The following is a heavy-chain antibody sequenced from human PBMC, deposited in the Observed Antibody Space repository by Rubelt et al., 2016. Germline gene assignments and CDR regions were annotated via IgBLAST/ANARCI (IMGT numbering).Heavy chain of an antibody. Sequence: QLQLQESGPGLVKPSETLSLTCTVSGGSISSSSYYWGWIRQPPGKGLEWIGSIYYSGSTYYNPSLKSRVTISVDTSKNQFSLKLSSVTAADTAVYYCASLIWFGELVFDYWGQGTLVTVSS. V-gene: IGHV4-39*07. D-gene: IGHD3-10*01. CDR3: ASLIWFGELVFDY. CDR1: GGSISSSSYY. CDR2: IYYSGST. J-gene: IGHJ4*02.